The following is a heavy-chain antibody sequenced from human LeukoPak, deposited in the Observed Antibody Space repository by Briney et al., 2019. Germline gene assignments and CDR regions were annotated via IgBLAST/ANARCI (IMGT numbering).Heavy chain of an antibody. CDR2: IYYSGST. CDR3: ARHRPRWLQYGGFDY. Sequence: PSETLSLTCTVCGYSISSGYYWGWIRQPPGKGLEWIGSIYYSGSTYYNPSLKSRVTISVDTSKNQFSLKLSSVTAADTAVYYCARHRPRWLQYGGFDYWGQGTLVTVSS. D-gene: IGHD5-24*01. CDR1: GYSISSGYY. V-gene: IGHV4-38-2*02. J-gene: IGHJ4*02.